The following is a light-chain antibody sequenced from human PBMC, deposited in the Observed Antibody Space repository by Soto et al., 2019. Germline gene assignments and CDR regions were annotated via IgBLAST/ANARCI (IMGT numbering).Light chain of an antibody. CDR2: SNN. CDR3: AAWDDGLNGSWV. CDR1: SSNIGSNT. J-gene: IGLJ3*02. Sequence: QSVLTQSPSASGTPGQRVAISCSGSSSNIGSNTVNWYQQLPGTAPKLLIYSNNQRPSGVPDRFSASKSGTSASLAISGLQSEDEADYYCAAWDDGLNGSWVFGGGTKLTVL. V-gene: IGLV1-44*01.